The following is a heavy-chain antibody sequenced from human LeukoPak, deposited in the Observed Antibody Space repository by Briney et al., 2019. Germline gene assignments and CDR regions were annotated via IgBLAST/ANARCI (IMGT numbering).Heavy chain of an antibody. D-gene: IGHD3-10*01. CDR1: GYTSTGYY. CDR3: ASLYGSGITYYYYYYMDV. J-gene: IGHJ6*03. Sequence: ASVKVSCKASGYTSTGYYMHWVRQAPGQGLEWMGWINPNSGGTNYAQKFQGRVTMTRDTSISTAYMELSRLRSDDTAVYYCASLYGSGITYYYYYYMDVWGKGTTVTVSS. V-gene: IGHV1-2*02. CDR2: INPNSGGT.